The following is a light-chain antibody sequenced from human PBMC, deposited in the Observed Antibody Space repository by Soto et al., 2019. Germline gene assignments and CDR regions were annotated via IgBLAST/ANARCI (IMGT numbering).Light chain of an antibody. CDR1: QSLLHSNGYNY. Sequence: EIVMTQSPLSLPVTPGEPASISCKSSQSLLHSNGYNYLDWYLQKPGQSPQLLIYSGSNRAYGVPDRFSGSGSGTDFTLKISRVEAEDVAVYYCMQALQAPLTFGPGTKVDIK. CDR3: MQALQAPLT. CDR2: SGS. J-gene: IGKJ3*01. V-gene: IGKV2-28*01.